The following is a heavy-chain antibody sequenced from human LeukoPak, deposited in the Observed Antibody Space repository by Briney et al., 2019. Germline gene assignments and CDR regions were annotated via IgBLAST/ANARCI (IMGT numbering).Heavy chain of an antibody. CDR2: ISAYNGNT. V-gene: IGHV1-18*01. CDR1: GYTSTSYG. Sequence: ASVKVSCKPSGYTSTSYGISWVRQAPGQGLEWMGWISAYNGNTNYAQKLQGRVTMTTDTSTSTAYMELRRLRSDDTVVYYCAKFFDDWGQGAMVSVSS. J-gene: IGHJ4*02. CDR3: AKFFDD.